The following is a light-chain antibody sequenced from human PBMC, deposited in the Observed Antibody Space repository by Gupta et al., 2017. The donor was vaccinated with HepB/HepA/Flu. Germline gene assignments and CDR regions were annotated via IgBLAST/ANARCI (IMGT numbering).Light chain of an antibody. V-gene: IGLV10-54*04. CDR2: RNN. J-gene: IGLJ3*02. CDR3: SAWDSSLNVWV. Sequence: QAGLTQPPSVSKGLRETATLTCTGNSNNVGNQGAAWLQQHQGHPPKRLSYRNNDRPSGISERFSASRSGKTDSRKITVLQPEEETDDDGSAWDSSLNVWVFGGGTKLTVL. CDR1: SNNVGNQG.